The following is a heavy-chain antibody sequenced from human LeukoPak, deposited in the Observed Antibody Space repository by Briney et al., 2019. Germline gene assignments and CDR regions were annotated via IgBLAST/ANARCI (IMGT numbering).Heavy chain of an antibody. CDR2: INHSGSA. CDR1: GGSFSGYY. CDR3: ARALPPDTAMVYFDY. J-gene: IGHJ4*02. V-gene: IGHV4-34*01. D-gene: IGHD5-18*01. Sequence: SETLSLTCAVFGGSFSGYYWTWIRQPPGKGLEWIGEINHSGSANYNPSLMSRVTISLDTSKNHFSLNLSSVTAADTAVYYCARALPPDTAMVYFDYWGQGTLVTVSS.